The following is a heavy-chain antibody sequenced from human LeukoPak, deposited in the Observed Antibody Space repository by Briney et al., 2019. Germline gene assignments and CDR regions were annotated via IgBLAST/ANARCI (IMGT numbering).Heavy chain of an antibody. CDR3: ARDRRRIFVLGD. D-gene: IGHD3-3*01. V-gene: IGHV3-30*14. Sequence: AGGSLRLSCAASGFTFSSYAMHWVRQAPGKGLEWVAVISYDGSNKYYADSVKGRFTISRDNSKNTLYLQMNSLRAEDTAVYYCARDRRRIFVLGDWGQGTLVTVSS. J-gene: IGHJ4*02. CDR2: ISYDGSNK. CDR1: GFTFSSYA.